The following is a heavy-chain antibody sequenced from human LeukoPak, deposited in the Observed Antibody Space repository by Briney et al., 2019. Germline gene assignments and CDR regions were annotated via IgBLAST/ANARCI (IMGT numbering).Heavy chain of an antibody. J-gene: IGHJ6*02. V-gene: IGHV1-2*04. CDR2: INPNSGGT. CDR3: ARDQGPPLYGMDV. Sequence: GASVKVSCKASGYTFTAYYMHWVRQAPGQGLEWMGWINPNSGGTNYAQKFQGWVTMTRDTSISTAYMELSRLRSDDTAVYYCARDQGPPLYGMDVWGQGTTVTVSS. CDR1: GYTFTAYY.